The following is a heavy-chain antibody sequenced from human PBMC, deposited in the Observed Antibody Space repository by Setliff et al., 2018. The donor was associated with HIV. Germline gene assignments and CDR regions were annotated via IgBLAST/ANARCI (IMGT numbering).Heavy chain of an antibody. D-gene: IGHD3-22*01. V-gene: IGHV4-39*07. CDR2: IYYSGRT. Sequence: PSETLSLTCTVSGGSISSSSYYWGWIRQSPGKGLEWIGNIYYSGRTDYDPSLKSRVTISVDTSKEQFSLKLSSVTAADTAMYYCAADSSGYTFDYWGQGTLVTVSS. CDR1: GGSISSSSYY. J-gene: IGHJ4*02. CDR3: AADSSGYTFDY.